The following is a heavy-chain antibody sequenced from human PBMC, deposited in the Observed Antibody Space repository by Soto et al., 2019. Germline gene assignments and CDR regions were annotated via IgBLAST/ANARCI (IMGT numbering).Heavy chain of an antibody. CDR1: GIDFRGYA. V-gene: IGHV3-23*01. CDR3: AKPPYGSGSYVPYGMDF. D-gene: IGHD3-10*01. Sequence: LRLSCPDSGIDFRGYAMSWVRHGPVKGLEWVSAISGSGGSTYYADSVKGRFTISRDNSKNTLYLQMNSLRAEDTAVYYCAKPPYGSGSYVPYGMDFWGQGTTVTVSS. J-gene: IGHJ6*02. CDR2: ISGSGGST.